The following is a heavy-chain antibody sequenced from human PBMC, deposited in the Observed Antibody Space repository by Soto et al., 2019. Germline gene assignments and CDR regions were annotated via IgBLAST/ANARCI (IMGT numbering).Heavy chain of an antibody. Sequence: PSETLSLTCTVYGDSMRSFYWSWIRQPPGKGLEWIGYIFYSGSTNYNPSLKSRVTISLDPSKNQFSLRLSSVTAADTAVYYCARDRYYDSTGNSIDVWGQGTMVT. CDR1: GDSMRSFY. CDR2: IFYSGST. CDR3: ARDRYYDSTGNSIDV. D-gene: IGHD3-22*01. V-gene: IGHV4-59*01. J-gene: IGHJ3*01.